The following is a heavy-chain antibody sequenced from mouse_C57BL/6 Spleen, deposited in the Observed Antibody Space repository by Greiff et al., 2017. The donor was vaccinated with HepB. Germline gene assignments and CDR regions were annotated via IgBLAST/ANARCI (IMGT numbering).Heavy chain of an antibody. CDR3: TTLCGGSCWYFDV. D-gene: IGHD6-2*01. Sequence: EVKLMESGAELVRPGASVKLSCTASGFNIKDYYMHWVKQRPEQGLEWIGRIDPEDGDTEYAPKFQGKATMTADASSNTAYLQLSSLTSEDDAVYYCTTLCGGSCWYFDVWGTGTTVTVSS. V-gene: IGHV14-1*01. CDR2: IDPEDGDT. CDR1: GFNIKDYY. J-gene: IGHJ1*03.